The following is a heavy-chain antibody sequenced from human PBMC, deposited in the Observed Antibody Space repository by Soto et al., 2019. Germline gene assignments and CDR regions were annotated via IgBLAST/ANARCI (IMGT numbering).Heavy chain of an antibody. CDR3: ARAGYCSGGSCLIPLDY. V-gene: IGHV1-2*04. Sequence: SVKVSCKASGYTFTGYYIHWVRQAPGQGLEWMGWINPNSGGTNYAQKFQGWVTMTRDTSISTAYMELSRLRSDDTAVYYCARAGYCSGGSCLIPLDYWGQGTLVTVSS. D-gene: IGHD2-15*01. CDR2: INPNSGGT. J-gene: IGHJ4*02. CDR1: GYTFTGYY.